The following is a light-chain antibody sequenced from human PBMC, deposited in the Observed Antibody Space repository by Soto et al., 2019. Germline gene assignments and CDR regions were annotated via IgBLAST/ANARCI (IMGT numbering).Light chain of an antibody. CDR3: QQYNNWPQT. CDR1: QSVGSD. V-gene: IGKV3-15*01. CDR2: GAS. J-gene: IGKJ1*01. Sequence: DIVLTQSPGILSLSPGGGATLSCRASQSVGSDYLAWYQQKPGQAPRLLIYGASSRATGIPARFSGSGSGTEFTLTISSLQSEDFAVYYCQQYNNWPQTFGQGTKVDIK.